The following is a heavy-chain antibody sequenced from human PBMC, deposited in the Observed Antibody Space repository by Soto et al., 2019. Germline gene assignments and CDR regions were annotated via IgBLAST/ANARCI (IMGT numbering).Heavy chain of an antibody. J-gene: IGHJ4*02. CDR3: VKDKVGGVVLMVYAMPSFES. CDR2: ISWDAYST. CDR1: GFTFDDYT. D-gene: IGHD2-8*01. Sequence: GGSLRLSCAASGFTFDDYTMHWVRQVPGKGLEWVSLISWDAYSTYYADSVKGRFTISRDNSKNSLHLQMNSLRTEDTALYYCVKDKVGGVVLMVYAMPSFESWGQGTLVTVSS. V-gene: IGHV3-43*01.